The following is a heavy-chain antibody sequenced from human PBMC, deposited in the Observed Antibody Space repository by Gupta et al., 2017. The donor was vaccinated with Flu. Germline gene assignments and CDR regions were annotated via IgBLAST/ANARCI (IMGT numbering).Heavy chain of an antibody. D-gene: IGHD6-19*01. V-gene: IGHV3-23*01. CDR3: AKDTPGVAVAGTGFDY. CDR2: ISGSGGST. J-gene: IGHJ4*02. CDR1: GFTFRGYA. Sequence: EVKLLGSGGGLVRPAGSLRPSCAASGFTFRGYALSWVRKAPGKGLEWVSAISGSGGSTYYADSVKGRFTISRDNSKNTLYLQMNSLRAEDTAVYYCAKDTPGVAVAGTGFDYWGQGTLVTVSS.